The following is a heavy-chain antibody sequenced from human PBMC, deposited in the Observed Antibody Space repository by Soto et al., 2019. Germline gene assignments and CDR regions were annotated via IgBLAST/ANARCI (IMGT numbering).Heavy chain of an antibody. CDR1: GFTVSSNY. CDR2: IYSGGST. V-gene: IGHV3-53*02. CDR3: ARDRFMGVGPYYYYGMDV. D-gene: IGHD3-16*01. Sequence: EVQLVETGGGLIQPGGSLRLSCAASGFTVSSNYMSWVRQAPGKGLEWVSVIYSGGSTYYADSVKGRFTISRDNSKNTLYLQMNSLRAEDTAVYYCARDRFMGVGPYYYYGMDVWGQGTTVTVSS. J-gene: IGHJ6*02.